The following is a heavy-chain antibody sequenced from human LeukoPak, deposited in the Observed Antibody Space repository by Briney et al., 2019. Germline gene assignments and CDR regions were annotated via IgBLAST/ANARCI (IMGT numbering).Heavy chain of an antibody. CDR3: AKDRSSGWYWVFDY. V-gene: IGHV3-30*18. CDR2: ISYDGSNK. D-gene: IGHD6-19*01. J-gene: IGHJ4*02. CDR1: GFTFSSYG. Sequence: SGGSLRLSCAASGFTFSSYGMHWVRQAPGKGLEWVAVISYDGSNKYYADSVKGRFTISRDNSKNTLYLQMNSLRAEDTAVYYCAKDRSSGWYWVFDYWGQGTLVTVSS.